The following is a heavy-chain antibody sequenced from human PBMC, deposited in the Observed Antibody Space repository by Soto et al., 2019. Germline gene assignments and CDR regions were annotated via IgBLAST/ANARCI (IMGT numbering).Heavy chain of an antibody. CDR2: ISYEGSNK. J-gene: IGHJ4*01. CDR1: GFTFGSYG. CDR3: VTDWRAIGPHYFDY. Sequence: QVQLVESGGGVVQPGTSLRLSCAASGFTFGSYGMHWVRQAPGKGLEWVAVISYEGSNKYYADSVKGRFTISRDNSKNTLYLQMNSLRAEDTAVYYCVTDWRAIGPHYFDYWGQGILVTVSP. V-gene: IGHV3-30*03. D-gene: IGHD3-3*01.